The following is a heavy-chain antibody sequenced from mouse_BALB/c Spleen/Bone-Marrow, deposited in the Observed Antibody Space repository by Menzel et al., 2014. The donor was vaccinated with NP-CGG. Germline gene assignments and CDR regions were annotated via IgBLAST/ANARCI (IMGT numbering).Heavy chain of an antibody. Sequence: EVKVVESGGGLVKPGGSLKLSCAASGFTFSDYYMYWVRQTPEKRLEWVATISDGGNYTYYPDSVKGRFTISRDNAKNNLYLQMSSLKSEDTAMYYCAGTWEAMDYWRQGTSVTVSS. CDR2: ISDGGNYT. J-gene: IGHJ4*01. V-gene: IGHV5-4*02. CDR3: AGTWEAMDY. CDR1: GFTFSDYY. D-gene: IGHD3-3*01.